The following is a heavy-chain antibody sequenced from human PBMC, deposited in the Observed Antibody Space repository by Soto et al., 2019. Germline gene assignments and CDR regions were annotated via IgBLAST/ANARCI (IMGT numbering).Heavy chain of an antibody. V-gene: IGHV3-74*01. J-gene: IGHJ4*02. CDR1: GFTFISYP. CDR2: ITEDGSGT. D-gene: IGHD2-8*01. Sequence: WGFLRLSCATSGFTFISYPIHCFRQAPGKGPVWVSRITEDGSGTTYADSVKGRFTVTRDNAKNTMYLQMSGLGAEDTAVYHCVRGTNGWRGMDYWGQGTLVTVSS. CDR3: VRGTNGWRGMDY.